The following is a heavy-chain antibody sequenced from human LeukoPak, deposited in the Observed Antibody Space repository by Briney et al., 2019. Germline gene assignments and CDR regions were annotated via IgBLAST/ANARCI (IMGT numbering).Heavy chain of an antibody. CDR1: GGTFSSYA. D-gene: IGHD1-26*01. CDR2: IIPILGIA. CDR3: ARAAELTDAFDI. J-gene: IGHJ3*02. V-gene: IGHV1-69*04. Sequence: SVKVSCKASGGTFSSYAISWVRQAPGQGLVWMGRIIPILGIANYAQKFQGRVPITADKSTSTAYMELSSLRSEDTAVYYCARAAELTDAFDIWGQGTMVTVSS.